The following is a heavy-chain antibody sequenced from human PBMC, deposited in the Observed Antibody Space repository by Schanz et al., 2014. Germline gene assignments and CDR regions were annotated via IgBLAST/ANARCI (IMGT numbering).Heavy chain of an antibody. CDR2: IITIHGIV. CDR3: ARGSGLENVFEI. V-gene: IGHV1-69*02. Sequence: QVQLVQSGAEVKKPGSSMKVSCKASGGTFSTYPINWLRQAPGQGLEWMGRIITIHGIVNYAQRFQDRVRNTANKSASTAFMRLSSVRTDDTAVEYCARGSGLENVFEIWGRGTILIVSS. D-gene: IGHD6-25*01. CDR1: GGTFSTYP. J-gene: IGHJ3*02.